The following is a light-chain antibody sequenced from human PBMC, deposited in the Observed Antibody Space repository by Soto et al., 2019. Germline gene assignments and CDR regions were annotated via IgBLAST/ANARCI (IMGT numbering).Light chain of an antibody. Sequence: DIQMTQSPSSLSASVGDRVTITCRASQGISSYLAWYQQKPGQVPKVLIYGASTLQSGVPSRFSGSGSGTDFTLTISSLQPEDVATYYCQKYNSASPTFGQGTKVEIK. J-gene: IGKJ1*01. V-gene: IGKV1-27*01. CDR2: GAS. CDR3: QKYNSASPT. CDR1: QGISSY.